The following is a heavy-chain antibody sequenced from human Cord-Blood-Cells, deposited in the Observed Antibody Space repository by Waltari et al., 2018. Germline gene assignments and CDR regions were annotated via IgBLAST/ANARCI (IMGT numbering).Heavy chain of an antibody. V-gene: IGHV1-69*01. CDR2: IIPIFGTA. CDR3: ARSGQGAARLYNWFDP. Sequence: QVQLVQSGAEVKKPGSSLKVSCMASGGTFSSYAISWVRQAPGQGLEWMGGIIPIFGTANYAQKFQGRVTITADESTSTAYMELSSLRSEDTAVYYCARSGQGAARLYNWFDPWGQGTLVTVSS. CDR1: GGTFSSYA. J-gene: IGHJ5*02. D-gene: IGHD6-13*01.